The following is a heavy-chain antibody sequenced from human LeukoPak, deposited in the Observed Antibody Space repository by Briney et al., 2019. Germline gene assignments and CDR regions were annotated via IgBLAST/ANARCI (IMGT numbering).Heavy chain of an antibody. Sequence: PGGSLRLSCGASGFTFSSYAMSWVRQAPGKGLEWVSAISGSGGSTYYADSVKGRFTISRDNSKNTVYLQMNSLRGEDTAVYYCAKSRPPFSGPDAFDIWGQGTMVTVSS. D-gene: IGHD2-15*01. CDR3: AKSRPPFSGPDAFDI. CDR2: ISGSGGST. V-gene: IGHV3-23*01. CDR1: GFTFSSYA. J-gene: IGHJ3*02.